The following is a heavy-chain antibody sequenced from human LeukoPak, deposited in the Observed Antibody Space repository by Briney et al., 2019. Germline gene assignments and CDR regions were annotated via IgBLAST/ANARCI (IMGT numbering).Heavy chain of an antibody. D-gene: IGHD3-22*01. CDR2: INTDGGNT. CDR1: GFTFSTYY. J-gene: IGHJ4*02. Sequence: GGSLRLSCAASGFTFSTYYMHWVRQAPGKGLVWVSHINTDGGNTRYADSVKGRFTISRDNAKNTLYLQMNSLRAEDTAVYYCARSDYYPSNGYPAYLDYWGQGTLVTVSS. CDR3: ARSDYYPSNGYPAYLDY. V-gene: IGHV3-74*01.